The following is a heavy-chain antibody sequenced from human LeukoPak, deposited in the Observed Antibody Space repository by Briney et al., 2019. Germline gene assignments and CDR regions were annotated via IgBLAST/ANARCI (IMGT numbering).Heavy chain of an antibody. CDR1: GFTFTTHD. J-gene: IGHJ6*02. CDR3: ARAYSPLRFLEWLDYYYYGMDV. CDR2: MNPNSGNT. D-gene: IGHD3-3*01. V-gene: IGHV1-8*01. Sequence: ASVKVSCKASGFTFTTHDYNWVRQATGQGLEWMGWMNPNSGNTGYAQRFQGRVTMTRDTSVTTVYMELSSLTSDDTAVYYCARAYSPLRFLEWLDYYYYGMDVWGQGTTVTVSS.